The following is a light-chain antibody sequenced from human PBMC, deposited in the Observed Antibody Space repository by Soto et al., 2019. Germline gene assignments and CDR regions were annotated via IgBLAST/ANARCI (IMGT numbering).Light chain of an antibody. CDR3: QQYYSWPPLFT. J-gene: IGKJ3*01. Sequence: EIIMTQSPATLSVSPGERATLSCRASQSVSSNLAWYRQRPGQAPRLLIYGTSTRATGIPDRFSGSGSGTEFTLTISSLPSEDFAVYYCQQYYSWPPLFTFGPGTKVDLK. V-gene: IGKV3-15*01. CDR1: QSVSSN. CDR2: GTS.